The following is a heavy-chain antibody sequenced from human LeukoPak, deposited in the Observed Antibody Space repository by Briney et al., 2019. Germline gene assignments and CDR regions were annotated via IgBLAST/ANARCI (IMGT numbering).Heavy chain of an antibody. D-gene: IGHD3/OR15-3a*01. Sequence: GGSLRLSCAASGFTFSSFYMNWVRQAPGKGLEWVSIIHIGKSTYYADSVKGRFTISRDNSKNTVYLQMNSLRAEDTAVYYCAADWPLDYWGQGALVSVSS. CDR1: GFTFSSFY. V-gene: IGHV3-66*01. CDR2: IHIGKST. CDR3: AADWPLDY. J-gene: IGHJ4*02.